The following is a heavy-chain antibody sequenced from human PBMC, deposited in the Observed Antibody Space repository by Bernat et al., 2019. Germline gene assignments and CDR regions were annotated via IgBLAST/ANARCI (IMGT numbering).Heavy chain of an antibody. Sequence: EVQLEESGGGLVQPGGSLRLSCAVSGITVTSYYMSWVRQAPGKGLEWVSVVSNGGSTYYADSVKGRFTISRDNSKNTLYLQMNSLRAEDTAVYYCAKGLYYDFWSGYDAFDIWGQGTMVTVSS. J-gene: IGHJ3*02. CDR1: GITVTSYY. CDR3: AKGLYYDFWSGYDAFDI. CDR2: VSNGGST. D-gene: IGHD3-3*01. V-gene: IGHV3-53*01.